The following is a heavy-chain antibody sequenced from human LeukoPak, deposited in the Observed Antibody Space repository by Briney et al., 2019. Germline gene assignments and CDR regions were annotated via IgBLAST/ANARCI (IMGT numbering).Heavy chain of an antibody. D-gene: IGHD6-6*01. Sequence: PGGSLRLSCAASGFTFSSYGMHWVRQAPGKGLEWVAVISYDGSNKYYADSVKGRFTISRDNSKNTLYLQMNSLRAEDTAVYYCAKDEGPLAARPHAFDIWGQGTMVTVSS. CDR2: ISYDGSNK. CDR1: GFTFSSYG. V-gene: IGHV3-30*18. CDR3: AKDEGPLAARPHAFDI. J-gene: IGHJ3*02.